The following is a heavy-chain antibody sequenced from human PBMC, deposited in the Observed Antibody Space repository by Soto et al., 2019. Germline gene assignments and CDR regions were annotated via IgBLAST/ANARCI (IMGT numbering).Heavy chain of an antibody. CDR1: GFTFSSYT. J-gene: IGHJ3*02. D-gene: IGHD3-16*01. CDR2: ISSSSSYI. V-gene: IGHV3-21*01. CDR3: ARNRGGDLKAFDI. Sequence: EVQLVESGGGLVKPGGSLRLSCAAFGFTFSSYTMNWVRQAPGKGLEWVSSISSSSSYIYDADSVKGRFTISRDNAKTSLYLQMNSLRAEDTAVYYWARNRGGDLKAFDIWGQGTMVTVSS.